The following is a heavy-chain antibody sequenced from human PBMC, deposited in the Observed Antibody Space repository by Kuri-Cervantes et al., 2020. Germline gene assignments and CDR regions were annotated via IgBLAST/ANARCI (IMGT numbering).Heavy chain of an antibody. V-gene: IGHV3-9*01. CDR3: AKSGYSYAGWGFDY. CDR2: ISWNSGSI. CDR1: GFTFDDYA. D-gene: IGHD5-18*01. J-gene: IGHJ4*02. Sequence: SLKISFAASGFTFDDYAMHWVRQAPGKGLEWVSVISWNSGSIGYADSVKGRFTISRDNAKNSLYLQMNSLRAEDTALYYCAKSGYSYAGWGFDYWGQGTLVTVSS.